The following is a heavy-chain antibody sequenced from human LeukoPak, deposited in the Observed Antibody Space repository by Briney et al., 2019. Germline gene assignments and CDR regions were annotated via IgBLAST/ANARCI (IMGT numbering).Heavy chain of an antibody. V-gene: IGHV1-18*01. D-gene: IGHD6-6*01. CDR2: RSIYNGNT. Sequence: ASVTVSCKASGYDFINYGISWVRQAPGQGLEWMGWRSIYNGNTDYKLQGRVTMTTDTSTSTAYMELRSLRSDDTAVYYCARGGPFPSSSSSREYYLDYWGQGTLATVSS. CDR1: GYDFINYG. J-gene: IGHJ4*02. CDR3: ARGGPFPSSSSSREYYLDY.